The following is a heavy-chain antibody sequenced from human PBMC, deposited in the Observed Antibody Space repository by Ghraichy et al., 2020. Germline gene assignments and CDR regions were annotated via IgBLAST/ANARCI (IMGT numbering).Heavy chain of an antibody. CDR1: GFSLSTREMC. CDR3: ARRYSYGHDEYYFDY. V-gene: IGHV2-70*01. D-gene: IGHD5-18*01. J-gene: IGHJ4*02. Sequence: SGPTLVKPTQTLTLTCTFSGFSLSTREMCVTWIRQPPGKALEWLALIEWDDDKYYRTSLKTRLTISKDTSKNQVVLTMTNMDPVETATYYCARRYSYGHDEYYFDYWGQGTLVTVSS. CDR2: IEWDDDK.